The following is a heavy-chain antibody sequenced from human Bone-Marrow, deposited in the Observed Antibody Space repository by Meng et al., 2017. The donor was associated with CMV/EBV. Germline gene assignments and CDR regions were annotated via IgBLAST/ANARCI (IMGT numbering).Heavy chain of an antibody. CDR1: GFTFSSYA. D-gene: IGHD3-16*02. Sequence: GESLKISCAASGFTFSSYAMSWVRQAPGKRLEWVSAISGSGGSTYYADSVKGRFTISRDNSKNTLYLQMNSLRAEDTAVYYCAKDLIRVTYDGRLGELSFDYWGQGTLVTVSS. CDR2: ISGSGGST. J-gene: IGHJ4*02. V-gene: IGHV3-23*01. CDR3: AKDLIRVTYDGRLGELSFDY.